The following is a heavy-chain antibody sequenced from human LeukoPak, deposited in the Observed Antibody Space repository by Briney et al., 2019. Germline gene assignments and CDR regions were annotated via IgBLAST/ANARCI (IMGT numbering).Heavy chain of an antibody. CDR1: GFTFSDYY. CDR2: ISSSGSTI. D-gene: IGHD3-22*01. CDR3: ARGKSGYYSSVAFDI. V-gene: IGHV3-11*01. J-gene: IGHJ3*02. Sequence: GGSLRLSCAASGFTFSDYYMRWMAQAPGKGGEGVSYISSSGSTIYYVDPVKGRFTISRDNAKNSLYLQMNSLRAEDTAVYYCARGKSGYYSSVAFDIWGQGTMVTVSS.